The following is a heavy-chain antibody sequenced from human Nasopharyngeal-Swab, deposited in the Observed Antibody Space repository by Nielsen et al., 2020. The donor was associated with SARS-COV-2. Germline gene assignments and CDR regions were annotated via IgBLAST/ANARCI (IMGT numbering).Heavy chain of an antibody. Sequence: SETLSLTCTVSGGYISHGAYNWNWIRQPPGQGLEWIGSIYYPGRTSYNPSLRSRVSISIDASRRQFSLNLVFMSAADTAVYYCARGKGDAYRNFDYWDQGTLVTVSS. CDR3: ARGKGDAYRNFDY. V-gene: IGHV4-31*03. CDR2: IYYPGRT. CDR1: GGYISHGAYN. J-gene: IGHJ4*02. D-gene: IGHD5-24*01.